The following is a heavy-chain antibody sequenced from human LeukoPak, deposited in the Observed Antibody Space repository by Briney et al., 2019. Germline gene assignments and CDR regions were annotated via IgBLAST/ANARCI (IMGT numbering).Heavy chain of an antibody. D-gene: IGHD6-19*01. Sequence: ASVKVSCQASGCTFTGYYMHWVRQAPGQGLEWIAWINLNSGGSNYAQKFQGRVTMTRDTSISTAYMELGRLRSDDTAVYYCARDQGWDVWGQGTTVTVSS. V-gene: IGHV1-2*02. CDR2: INLNSGGS. CDR1: GCTFTGYY. J-gene: IGHJ6*02. CDR3: ARDQGWDV.